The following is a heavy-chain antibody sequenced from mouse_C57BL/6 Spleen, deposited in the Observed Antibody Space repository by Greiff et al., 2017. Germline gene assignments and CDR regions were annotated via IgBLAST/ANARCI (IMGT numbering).Heavy chain of an antibody. Sequence: QVQLQQSGAELVRPGASVTLSCKASGYTFTDYEMYWVKQTPVHGLEWIGAIVPETGGTAYNQKFKGKAILTADKSSSTAYMELRGLTSEDSAVYYCTRGTVVAPFAYWGQGTLVTVSA. CDR1: GYTFTDYE. CDR2: IVPETGGT. CDR3: TRGTVVAPFAY. D-gene: IGHD1-1*01. J-gene: IGHJ3*01. V-gene: IGHV1-15*01.